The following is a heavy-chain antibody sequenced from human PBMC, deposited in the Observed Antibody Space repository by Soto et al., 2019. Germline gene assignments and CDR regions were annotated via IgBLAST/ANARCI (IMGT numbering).Heavy chain of an antibody. V-gene: IGHV4-59*01. J-gene: IGHJ5*02. CDR3: ARGTIFGVVIENWFDP. Sequence: SETLSLTCTVSGGSISSYYWSWIRQPPGKGLEWIGYIYYSGSTNYNPSLKSRVTISVDTSKNQFSLKLSSVTAADTAVYYCARGTIFGVVIENWFDPWGQGTLVTVSS. D-gene: IGHD3-3*01. CDR1: GGSISSYY. CDR2: IYYSGST.